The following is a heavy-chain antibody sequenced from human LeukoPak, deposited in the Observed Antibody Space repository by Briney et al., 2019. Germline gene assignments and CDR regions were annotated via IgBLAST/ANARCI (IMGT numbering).Heavy chain of an antibody. J-gene: IGHJ4*02. CDR3: ARKDSSSGGRFDY. CDR1: GGTFSSYA. CDR2: IIPIFGTA. V-gene: IGHV1-69*13. Sequence: SVKVSCKASGGTFSSYAISWVRQAPGQGLEWMGGIIPIFGTANYAQKFQGRVTITADESTSTAYMELSSLRSDDTAVYYCARKDSSSGGRFDYWGQGTLVTVSS. D-gene: IGHD6-6*01.